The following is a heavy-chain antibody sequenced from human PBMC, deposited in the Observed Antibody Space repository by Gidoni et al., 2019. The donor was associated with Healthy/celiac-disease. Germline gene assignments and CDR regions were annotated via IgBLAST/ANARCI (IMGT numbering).Heavy chain of an antibody. Sequence: QVQLQESGPGLVKPSETLSLTCTVSGGSISSYYWSWIRQPAGKGLEWIGRIYTSGSTNYNPSLKSRVTMSVDTSKNQFSLKLSSVTAADTAVYYCARGGSGVLMVYATNWFDPWGQGTLVTVSS. CDR1: GGSISSYY. J-gene: IGHJ5*02. CDR2: IYTSGST. CDR3: ARGGSGVLMVYATNWFDP. V-gene: IGHV4-4*07. D-gene: IGHD2-8*01.